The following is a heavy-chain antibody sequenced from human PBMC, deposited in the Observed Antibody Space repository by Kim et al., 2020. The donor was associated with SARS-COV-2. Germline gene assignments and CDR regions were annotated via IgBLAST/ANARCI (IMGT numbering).Heavy chain of an antibody. V-gene: IGHV4-34*01. CDR2: INHSGST. Sequence: SETLSLTCAVYGGSFSGYYWSWIRQPPGKGLEWIGEINHSGSTNYNPSLKSRVTISVDTSKNQFSLKLSSVTAADTAVYYCARGDGYSGGDYFDYWGQGTLVTVSS. CDR3: ARGDGYSGGDYFDY. J-gene: IGHJ4*02. D-gene: IGHD2-15*01. CDR1: GGSFSGYY.